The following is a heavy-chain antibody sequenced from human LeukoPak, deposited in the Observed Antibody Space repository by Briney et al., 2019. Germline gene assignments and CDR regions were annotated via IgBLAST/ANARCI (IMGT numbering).Heavy chain of an antibody. V-gene: IGHV1-8*01. J-gene: IGHJ4*02. Sequence: ASVKVSCKASGYTFTSSDINWVRQATGQGLEWMGWINPKSGRTGYAKKFQARVSMTMNTSISTAYMEAGGLRFEDTAVYYCARGRSGLAAAGTYDYWGQGTLITVSS. CDR2: INPKSGRT. CDR1: GYTFTSSD. CDR3: ARGRSGLAAAGTYDY. D-gene: IGHD6-13*01.